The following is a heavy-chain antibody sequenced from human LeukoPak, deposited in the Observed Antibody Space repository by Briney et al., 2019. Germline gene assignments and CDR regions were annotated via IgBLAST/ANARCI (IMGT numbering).Heavy chain of an antibody. Sequence: GGSLTLSCAASGFTVSSNFMSWVRQAPGKGLEWVSITYSAGTYYLDSVKGRSTISRDNSNNTLDLQMNSLRVEDTAVYYCARVRTDYDLWSGYRYYYYYMDVWGKGTTVTVSS. CDR1: GFTVSSNF. D-gene: IGHD3-3*01. J-gene: IGHJ6*03. CDR3: ARVRTDYDLWSGYRYYYYYMDV. CDR2: TYSAGT. V-gene: IGHV3-53*01.